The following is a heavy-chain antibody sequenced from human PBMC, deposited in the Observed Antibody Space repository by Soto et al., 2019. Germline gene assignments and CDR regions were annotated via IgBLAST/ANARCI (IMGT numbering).Heavy chain of an antibody. CDR1: GGSISSYY. CDR2: IYYSGST. D-gene: IGHD6-13*01. J-gene: IGHJ6*02. Sequence: SETLSLTCTVSGGSISSYYWSWIRQPPGKGLEWIGYIYYSGSTNYNPSLKSRVTIPVDTSKNQFSLKLSSVTAADTAVYYCARLPGRYYYYGMDVWGQGTTVTVSS. V-gene: IGHV4-59*08. CDR3: ARLPGRYYYYGMDV.